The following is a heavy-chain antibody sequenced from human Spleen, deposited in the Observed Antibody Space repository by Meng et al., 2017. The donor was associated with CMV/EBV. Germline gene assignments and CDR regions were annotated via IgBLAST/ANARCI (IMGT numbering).Heavy chain of an antibody. J-gene: IGHJ2*01. CDR3: ARDHRRGDLRHWFFDL. Sequence: SISSGDYYWSWIRQTPGQGLEWIGNINYSGITYYNLSLKSRVAISVDTSKKQFSLNLSSVTAADTAMYFCARDHRRGDLRHWFFDLWGRGTLVTVSS. CDR2: INYSGIT. D-gene: IGHD2-21*02. CDR1: SISSGDYY. V-gene: IGHV4-30-4*08.